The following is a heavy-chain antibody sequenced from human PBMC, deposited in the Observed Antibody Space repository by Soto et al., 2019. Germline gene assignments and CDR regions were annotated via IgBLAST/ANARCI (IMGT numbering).Heavy chain of an antibody. Sequence: PGGSLRLSCAASGFTFSDSYMSWIRQAPGKGLEWISYITFSGNTVYYADSLKGRFTISRDNAKNSLYLQMNRLRAEDTAVYYCARDQSPSSGWPGMDVWGQGTTVTVSS. D-gene: IGHD6-19*01. CDR1: GFTFSDSY. V-gene: IGHV3-11*01. J-gene: IGHJ6*02. CDR3: ARDQSPSSGWPGMDV. CDR2: ITFSGNTV.